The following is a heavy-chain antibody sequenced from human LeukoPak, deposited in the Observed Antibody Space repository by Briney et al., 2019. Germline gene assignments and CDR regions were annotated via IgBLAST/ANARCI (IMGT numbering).Heavy chain of an antibody. J-gene: IGHJ4*02. Sequence: GGSLRLSCAASGFTFSLYSMNWVRQAPGKGLEWVSYISTSSSTIYYADSVKGRFTISRDNAKNSLYLQMNSLRAEDTAVYYCARGAYYYEDWGQGTLVTVSS. CDR2: ISTSSSTI. CDR3: ARGAYYYED. D-gene: IGHD3-22*01. V-gene: IGHV3-48*01. CDR1: GFTFSLYS.